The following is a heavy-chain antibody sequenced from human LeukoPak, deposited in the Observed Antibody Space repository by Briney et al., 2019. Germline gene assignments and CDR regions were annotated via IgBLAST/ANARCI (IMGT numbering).Heavy chain of an antibody. J-gene: IGHJ4*02. CDR3: AKDKNYDSSGYFDY. Sequence: GGSLRLSCAASGFTFDDYGMSWVRQAPGKGLEWVSGISWNSGSIGYADSVKGRFTISRDNAKNSLYLQMNSLRAEDTALYYCAKDKNYDSSGYFDYWGQGTLVTVSS. CDR2: ISWNSGSI. CDR1: GFTFDDYG. D-gene: IGHD3-22*01. V-gene: IGHV3-9*01.